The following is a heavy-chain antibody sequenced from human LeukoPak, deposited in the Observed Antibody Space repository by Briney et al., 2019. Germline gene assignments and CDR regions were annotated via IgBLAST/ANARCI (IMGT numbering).Heavy chain of an antibody. CDR1: GYTFSGYY. V-gene: IGHV1-2*06. Sequence: ASVKVSCKASGYTFSGYYLHWMRQAPGQGLEWMGRINPKSGATDYAQKVQGRVTMTRDTSISTAYMELTSLLSDDTAMYYCARGVSTNTWGQGTMVTVSS. CDR2: INPKSGAT. J-gene: IGHJ5*02. D-gene: IGHD2-2*01. CDR3: ARGVSTNT.